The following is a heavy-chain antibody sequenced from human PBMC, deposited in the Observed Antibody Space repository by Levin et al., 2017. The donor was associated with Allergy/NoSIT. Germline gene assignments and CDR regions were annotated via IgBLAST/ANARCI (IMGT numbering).Heavy chain of an antibody. J-gene: IGHJ5*02. CDR2: ISGSGGSR. Sequence: GGSLRLSCAASGFTFSNYAMNWVRQAPGKGPEWVSGISGSGGSRYYADSVKGRFTISRDNSKNTLHLQMNSLRAEDTAMYYCAKGVRYYYDSSEGWFDPWGQGTLVTVSS. V-gene: IGHV3-23*01. D-gene: IGHD3-22*01. CDR3: AKGVRYYYDSSEGWFDP. CDR1: GFTFSNYA.